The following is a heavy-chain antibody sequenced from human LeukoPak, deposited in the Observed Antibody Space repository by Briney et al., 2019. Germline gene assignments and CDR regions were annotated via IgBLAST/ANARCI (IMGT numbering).Heavy chain of an antibody. CDR2: IIPIFGTA. CDR3: ATQTGYYYYYYMDV. D-gene: IGHD1-14*01. Sequence: VASVKVSCKASGGTFSSYAISWVRQAPGQGLEWMGGIIPIFGTANYAQKFQGRVTITTDESTSTAYMELSSLRSEDTAAYYCATQTGYYYYYYMDVWGKGTTVTVSS. CDR1: GGTFSSYA. V-gene: IGHV1-69*05. J-gene: IGHJ6*03.